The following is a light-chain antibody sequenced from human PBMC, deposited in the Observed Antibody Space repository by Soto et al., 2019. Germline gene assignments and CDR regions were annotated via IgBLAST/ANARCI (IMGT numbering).Light chain of an antibody. V-gene: IGKV1-27*01. CDR3: QKYNSAPHF. CDR2: AAS. Sequence: DIQMTQSPSSLSASVGDRVTITCRASQDISNYLAWYQQKPGKVPKLLIFAASTLQSGVPSRFSGSGSGTDFTLTISSLQPEDVATYYRQKYNSAPHFFGQGTRLEIK. J-gene: IGKJ5*01. CDR1: QDISNY.